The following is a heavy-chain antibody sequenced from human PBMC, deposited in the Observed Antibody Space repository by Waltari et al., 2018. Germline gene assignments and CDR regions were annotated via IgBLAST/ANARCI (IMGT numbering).Heavy chain of an antibody. D-gene: IGHD2-15*01. Sequence: QITLKESGPTLVKPTQTLTLTCTFSGFSLSTSGVGVGWTRQPPGKALEWLALIYWNDDKRYSPSLKSRLTITKDTSKNHVVLTMTNMDPVDTATYYCAHSVLGYCSGGSCPDFDYWGQGTLVTVSS. V-gene: IGHV2-5*01. J-gene: IGHJ4*02. CDR2: IYWNDDK. CDR3: AHSVLGYCSGGSCPDFDY. CDR1: GFSLSTSGVG.